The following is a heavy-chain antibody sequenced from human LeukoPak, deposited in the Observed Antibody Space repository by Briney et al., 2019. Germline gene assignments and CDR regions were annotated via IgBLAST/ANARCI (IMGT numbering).Heavy chain of an antibody. V-gene: IGHV4-4*09. CDR2: IYSSGTT. CDR3: ARGLGMTTVTTSYFDY. J-gene: IGHJ4*02. D-gene: IGHD4-17*01. Sequence: PSETLSLTCTVSGGSISGYFWSWIRQPPGKGLEWIGNIYSSGTTTYNPSLTSRVTMSVDTSKNQFSLKLSSVTAADTAVYYCARGLGMTTVTTSYFDYWGQGTLVTVSS. CDR1: GGSISGYF.